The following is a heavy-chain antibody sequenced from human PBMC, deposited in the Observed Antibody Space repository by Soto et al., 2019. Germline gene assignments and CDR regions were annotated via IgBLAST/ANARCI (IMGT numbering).Heavy chain of an antibody. CDR2: ISAYNGNT. V-gene: IGHV1-18*01. J-gene: IGHJ2*01. CDR1: GYTFTSYG. CDR3: ASGFYDFLLGFSSFWSFDL. Sequence: ASVKVSCKASGYTFTSYGISWVRQAPGQGLEWMGWISAYNGNTNYAQKLQGRVTMTTDTSTSTAYMELRSLRSDDTAVYYSASGFYDFLLGFSSFWSFDLGGRGTLVPASS. D-gene: IGHD3-9*01.